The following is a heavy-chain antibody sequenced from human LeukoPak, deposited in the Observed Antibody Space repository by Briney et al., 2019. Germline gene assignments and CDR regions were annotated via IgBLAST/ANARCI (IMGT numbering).Heavy chain of an antibody. Sequence: ASVKVSCKAFGYSLTNYYVHWVRQATGQGLEWMGWMNPNSGNTGYAQKFQGRVTMTRNTSISTAYMELSSLRSEDTAVYYCARRYPYDFWSGFRPWYMDVWGKGTTVTVSS. J-gene: IGHJ6*03. CDR3: ARRYPYDFWSGFRPWYMDV. CDR2: MNPNSGNT. D-gene: IGHD3-3*01. CDR1: GYSLTNYY. V-gene: IGHV1-8*02.